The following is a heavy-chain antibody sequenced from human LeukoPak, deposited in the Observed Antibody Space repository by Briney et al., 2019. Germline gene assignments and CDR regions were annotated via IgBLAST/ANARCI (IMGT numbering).Heavy chain of an antibody. J-gene: IGHJ4*02. CDR1: GASISNSDYY. Sequence: SETLSLTCTVSGASISNSDYYWGWIRQHPGKGLEWIGYVYYSGSTYSNPSLKSRVIISVDTSKNQFSLMMTSMTAADTAVYYCALLRFLEWLPIDYWGQGTLVTVSS. D-gene: IGHD3-3*01. CDR3: ALLRFLEWLPIDY. CDR2: VYYSGST. V-gene: IGHV4-31*03.